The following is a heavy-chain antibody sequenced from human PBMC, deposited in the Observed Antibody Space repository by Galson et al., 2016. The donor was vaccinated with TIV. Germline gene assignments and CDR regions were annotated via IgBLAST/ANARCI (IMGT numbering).Heavy chain of an antibody. CDR1: GFSLSTSGLC. V-gene: IGHV2-70*13. D-gene: IGHD4-17*01. CDR2: IHCDGDT. CDR3: ERSGAYGDYSRGPLDY. Sequence: PALVKPTQTLRLTCTFSGFSLSTSGLCVTWIRQSPGKALEWLALIHCDGDTHYRQSLKTRLTISTDTSEDQVVLTMTNMDPMDTDTYYCERSGAYGDYSRGPLDYWGQGTPVTVSS. J-gene: IGHJ4*01.